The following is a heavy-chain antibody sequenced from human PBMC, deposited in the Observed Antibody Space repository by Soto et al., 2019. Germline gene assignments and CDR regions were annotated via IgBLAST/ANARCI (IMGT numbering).Heavy chain of an antibody. V-gene: IGHV4-30-4*01. CDR2: IYFSETT. CDR1: GASISSGDYN. D-gene: IGHD5-12*01. CDR3: ARHYGDGYDYVDY. Sequence: PSETLSLTCNVSGASISSGDYNWMWIRQPPGNGLEWIGYIYFSETTSYNPSLKSRVTISVDKSKNQFSLRLTSVTAADTAVYYCARHYGDGYDYVDYWGQGTPVTVSS. J-gene: IGHJ4*02.